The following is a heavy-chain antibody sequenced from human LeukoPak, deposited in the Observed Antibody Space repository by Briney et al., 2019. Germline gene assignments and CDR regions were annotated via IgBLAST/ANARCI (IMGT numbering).Heavy chain of an antibody. Sequence: SETLSLTCAVYGGSFSGYYWSWIRQPPGKGLEWIGGINHSGSTNYNPSLKSRVTISVDTSKNQFSLKLSSVTAADTAVYYCARGSDIVVVPAALRNWFDPWGQGTLVTVSS. CDR3: ARGSDIVVVPAALRNWFDP. J-gene: IGHJ5*02. V-gene: IGHV4-34*01. D-gene: IGHD2-2*01. CDR2: INHSGST. CDR1: GGSFSGYY.